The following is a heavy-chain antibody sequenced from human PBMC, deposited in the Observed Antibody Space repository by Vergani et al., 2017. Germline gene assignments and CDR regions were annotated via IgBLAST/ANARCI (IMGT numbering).Heavy chain of an antibody. D-gene: IGHD3-3*01. CDR1: GGSISSSSYY. Sequence: QLQLQESGPGLVKPSETLSLTCTVSGGSISSSSYYWGWIRQPPGKGLEWIGSIYYSGSTYYNPSLKSRVTISVDTSKNHFSLKLSSVTTADTAVYYCAIYDFWSGYNGNWFDPWGQGTLVTVSS. J-gene: IGHJ5*02. CDR2: IYYSGST. V-gene: IGHV4-39*01. CDR3: AIYDFWSGYNGNWFDP.